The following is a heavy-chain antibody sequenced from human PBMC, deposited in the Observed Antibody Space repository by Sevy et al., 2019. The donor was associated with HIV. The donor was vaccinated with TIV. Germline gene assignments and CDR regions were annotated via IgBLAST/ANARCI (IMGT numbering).Heavy chain of an antibody. D-gene: IGHD3-10*01. CDR1: GGSISSSNW. V-gene: IGHV4-4*02. Sequence: SETLSLTCGVSGGSISSSNWWHWVRQPPGKGPEWIGEIYRSGSTNYNPSLKSRVTISVDNSKNQFSLQLNSVTAADTAVYYCARGFDTPRGFDPWGKGTLVSVSS. J-gene: IGHJ5*02. CDR3: ARGFDTPRGFDP. CDR2: IYRSGST.